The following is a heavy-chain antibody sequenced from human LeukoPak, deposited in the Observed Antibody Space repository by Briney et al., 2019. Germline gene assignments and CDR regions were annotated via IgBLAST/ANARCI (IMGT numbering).Heavy chain of an antibody. D-gene: IGHD2-2*01. Sequence: GASVKVSCKASGGTFSSYAISWVRQAPGQGLEWMGRIIPILGIANYAQKFQGRVTITADESTSTAYMELSSLRSEDTAVYYCAREYCSSTSCYAGGSYYYYYYGMDVWGQGTTVTVSS. CDR2: IIPILGIA. V-gene: IGHV1-69*04. CDR3: AREYCSSTSCYAGGSYYYYYYGMDV. CDR1: GGTFSSYA. J-gene: IGHJ6*02.